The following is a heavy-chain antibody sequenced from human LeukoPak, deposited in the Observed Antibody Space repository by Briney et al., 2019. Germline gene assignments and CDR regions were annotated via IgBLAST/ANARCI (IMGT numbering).Heavy chain of an antibody. CDR2: ITISSSYI. D-gene: IGHD6-19*01. J-gene: IGHJ4*02. CDR3: AVIAVAGKAL. Sequence: VGSLRLSCAASGFTFSSHGTNCVRRAPGKGPELVSLITISSSYIYYADSVKVRFTIYRDNAKNSLYLHMTRLRAEDTAVYYCAVIAVAGKALWRQGTLVTVYS. CDR1: GFTFSSHG. V-gene: IGHV3-21*01.